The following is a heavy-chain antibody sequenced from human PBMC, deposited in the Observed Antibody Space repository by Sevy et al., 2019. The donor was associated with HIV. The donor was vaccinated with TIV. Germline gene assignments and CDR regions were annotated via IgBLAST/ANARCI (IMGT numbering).Heavy chain of an antibody. CDR2: ISGSGGST. V-gene: IGHV3-23*01. CDR3: TRAVVAAIYYYYYMDV. Sequence: GGCLRLSCAASGFTFSSYAMSWVRQAPGKGLEWVSAISGSGGSTYYADSVKGRFTISRDNSKNTLYLQMNSLRAEDTAVYYCTRAVVAAIYYYYYMDVWGKGTTVTVSS. J-gene: IGHJ6*03. D-gene: IGHD2-15*01. CDR1: GFTFSSYA.